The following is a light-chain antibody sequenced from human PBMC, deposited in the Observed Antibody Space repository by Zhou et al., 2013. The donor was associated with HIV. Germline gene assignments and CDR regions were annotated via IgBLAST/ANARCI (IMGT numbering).Light chain of an antibody. CDR2: DAT. J-gene: IGLJ1*01. V-gene: IGLV2-14*03. CDR1: SGDVGGYNS. CDR3: SSYTSSATYV. Sequence: QSALTQPASVSGSPGQSITISCTGTSGDVGGYNSVCWYQQHPGKAPKLLIYDATTRPSGTSDRFSGSKSVNTASLTISGLQAEDEADYYCSSYTSSATYVFGTGTKVTVL.